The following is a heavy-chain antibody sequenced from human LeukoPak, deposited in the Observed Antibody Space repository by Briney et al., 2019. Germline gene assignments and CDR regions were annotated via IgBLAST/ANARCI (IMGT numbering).Heavy chain of an antibody. Sequence: ASVKVSCKASGGTFSSYAISWVRQAPGQGLEWMGGIIPIFGTANYAQKFQGRVTITADESTSTAYMELSSLRSEDTAVYYCASQGPAAMPHNWFDPWGQGTLVTVSS. V-gene: IGHV1-69*13. CDR2: IIPIFGTA. CDR3: ASQGPAAMPHNWFDP. CDR1: GGTFSSYA. J-gene: IGHJ5*02. D-gene: IGHD2-2*01.